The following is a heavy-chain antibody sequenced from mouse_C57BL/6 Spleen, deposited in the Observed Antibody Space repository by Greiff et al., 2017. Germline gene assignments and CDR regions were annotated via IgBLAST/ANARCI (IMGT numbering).Heavy chain of an antibody. V-gene: IGHV1-69*01. CDR1: GYTFTSYW. J-gene: IGHJ2*01. D-gene: IGHD1-1*01. CDR2: IDPSDSYT. Sequence: QVQLQQPGAELVMPGASVKLSCKASGYTFTSYWMHWVKQRPGQGLEWIGEIDPSDSYTNYNQKFKGKSTLTVDKSSSTAYMQLSSLTSEDSAVYYCARGSSYVDYWDQGTTLTVSS. CDR3: ARGSSYVDY.